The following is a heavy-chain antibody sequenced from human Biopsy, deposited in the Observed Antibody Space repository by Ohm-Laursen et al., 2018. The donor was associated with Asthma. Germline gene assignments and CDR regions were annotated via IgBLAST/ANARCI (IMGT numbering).Heavy chain of an antibody. CDR1: GFAVSRDY. V-gene: IGHV3-53*01. J-gene: IGHJ4*02. CDR3: ARGDSSNWSHYYFDY. D-gene: IGHD3-22*01. CDR2: IYSGGTS. Sequence: SLRLSCTASGFAVSRDYMFWVRQAPGKGQEWVSVIYSGGTSHTADSVRGRFTISRDYSKNTLYLQMHSLRAEDTAVYYRARGDSSNWSHYYFDYWGQGTLVTVSS.